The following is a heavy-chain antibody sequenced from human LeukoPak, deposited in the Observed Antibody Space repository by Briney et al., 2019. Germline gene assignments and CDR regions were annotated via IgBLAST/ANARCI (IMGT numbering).Heavy chain of an antibody. V-gene: IGHV4-59*01. J-gene: IGHJ6*02. CDR3: ARTYSGSYRYYYYGMDV. CDR2: IYYSGST. CDR1: GGSISSYY. D-gene: IGHD1-26*01. Sequence: SETLSLTCTVSGGSISSYYWSWIRQPPGKGLEWIGYIYYSGSTNYNPSLKSRVTISVDTSKNQFPLKLSSVTAADTAVYYCARTYSGSYRYYYYGMDVWGQGTTVTVSS.